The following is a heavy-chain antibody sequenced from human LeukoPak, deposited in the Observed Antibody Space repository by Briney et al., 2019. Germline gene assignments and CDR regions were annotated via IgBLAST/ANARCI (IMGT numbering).Heavy chain of an antibody. J-gene: IGHJ5*02. CDR3: ARGVPAAILDWFDP. V-gene: IGHV4-59*01. CDR1: GGSISSYY. CDR2: IYYSGST. D-gene: IGHD2-2*02. Sequence: SETLSLTCTVSGGSISSYYWSWIRQPPGKGLEWIGYIYYSGSTNYNPSLKSRVTISVDTSKDQFSLKLSSVTAADTAVYYCARGVPAAILDWFDPWGQGTLVTVSS.